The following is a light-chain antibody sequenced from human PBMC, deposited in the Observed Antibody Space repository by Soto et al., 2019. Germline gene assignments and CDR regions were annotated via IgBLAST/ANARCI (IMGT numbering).Light chain of an antibody. CDR1: QSISSW. J-gene: IGKJ2*01. CDR3: QQYNSYSPYT. CDR2: KAS. Sequence: DIQITQSDSTLSASVGDRVTITCRASQSISSWLAWYQQKPGKAPKLLIYKASSLESGVPSRFSGSGSGTEFTLTISSLQPDDFATYYCQQYNSYSPYTFGQGTKVDIK. V-gene: IGKV1-5*03.